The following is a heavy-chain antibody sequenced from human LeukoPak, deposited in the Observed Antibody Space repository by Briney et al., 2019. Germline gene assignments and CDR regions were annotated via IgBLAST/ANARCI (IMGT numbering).Heavy chain of an antibody. J-gene: IGHJ5*02. V-gene: IGHV3-74*01. Sequence: GGSLRLSCAASGFTFSSYWMHWVRQAPGKGLVWVSSINSDGSSTSYADSVKGRFTISRDNAKNTLYLQMNSLRAEDTAVYYCARDRPYCSGGSCYSRGWFDPWGQGTLVTVSS. CDR1: GFTFSSYW. CDR3: ARDRPYCSGGSCYSRGWFDP. D-gene: IGHD2-15*01. CDR2: INSDGSST.